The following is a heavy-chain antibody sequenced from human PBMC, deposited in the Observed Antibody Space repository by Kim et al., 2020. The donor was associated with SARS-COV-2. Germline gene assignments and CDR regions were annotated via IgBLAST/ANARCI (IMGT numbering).Heavy chain of an antibody. V-gene: IGHV3-23*01. Sequence: VKGRFTISSDNSKNTLYLQMNSLRAEDTAVYYCAKDPYYYDSSGYYPPQSWGQGTLVTVSS. CDR3: AKDPYYYDSSGYYPPQS. J-gene: IGHJ4*02. D-gene: IGHD3-22*01.